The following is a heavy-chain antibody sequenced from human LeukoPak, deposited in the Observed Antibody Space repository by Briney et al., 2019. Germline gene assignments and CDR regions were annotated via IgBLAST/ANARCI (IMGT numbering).Heavy chain of an antibody. CDR3: AKDAFVSYFDY. J-gene: IGHJ4*02. Sequence: GGSLRLSCAASGFTFSICAMNWVRQAPGKGPEWVSGISGSGDNTYYADSVKGRFTISRDNPKNMLYLQMNNLRAEDTAVYYCAKDAFVSYFDYWGQGILVTVSS. CDR2: ISGSGDNT. CDR1: GFTFSICA. D-gene: IGHD2-21*01. V-gene: IGHV3-23*01.